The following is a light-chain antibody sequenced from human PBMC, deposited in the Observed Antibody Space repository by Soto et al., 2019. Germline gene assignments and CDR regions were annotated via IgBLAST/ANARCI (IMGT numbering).Light chain of an antibody. CDR3: PRYGSTPLVYT. V-gene: IGKV3-20*01. CDR2: GAS. CDR1: QSVTSNY. Sequence: EIVLTQSPGTLSLSPGERATLSCRASQSVTSNYLAWYQQKPGQAPRLLIYGASTRAAGVPDRLSGSGYETDFTITITRLEAEAVVVYYCPRYGSTPLVYTFGQVTKL. J-gene: IGKJ2*01.